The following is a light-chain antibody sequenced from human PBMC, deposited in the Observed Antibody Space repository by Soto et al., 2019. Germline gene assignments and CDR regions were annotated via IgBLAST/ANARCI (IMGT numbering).Light chain of an antibody. CDR2: AAS. Sequence: DIQLTQSPSSVSASVGDTINITCRASQDIEKWLAWYQQKPGRAPKVLIYAASHLESGVPSRFSGSGSGTEFSLTISSLQAEDFATYFCHQAATFPFPFGPGTKWDIK. V-gene: IGKV1-12*01. CDR3: HQAATFPFP. CDR1: QDIEKW. J-gene: IGKJ3*01.